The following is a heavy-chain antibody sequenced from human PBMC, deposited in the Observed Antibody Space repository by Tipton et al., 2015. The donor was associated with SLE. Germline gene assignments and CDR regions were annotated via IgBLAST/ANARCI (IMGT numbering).Heavy chain of an antibody. J-gene: IGHJ6*03. CDR1: GFTFSSYW. CDR3: ARVITEGSGWYAYYYYMDV. CDR2: INSDGSST. D-gene: IGHD6-19*01. V-gene: IGHV3-74*01. Sequence: SLRLSCAASGFTFSSYWMHWVRQAPGKGLVWVSRINSDGSSTSYADSVKGRFTISRDNAKNSLYLQMNSLRAEDTAVYYCARVITEGSGWYAYYYYMDVRGKGTTVTVSS.